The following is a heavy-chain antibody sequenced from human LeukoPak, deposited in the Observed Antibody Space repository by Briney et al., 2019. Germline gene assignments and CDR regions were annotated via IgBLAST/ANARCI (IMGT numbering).Heavy chain of an antibody. CDR3: ARDEGRVSGSFNP. Sequence: GASVKVSCKASGYTFTRHGITWVRQAPGQGLEWMGWISTYSSHTTYAQKFQGRVTTTTDTSTTTAYMELRSLRSDDTAVYYCARDEGRVSGSFNPWGQGTLVTVSS. J-gene: IGHJ5*02. CDR1: GYTFTRHG. CDR2: ISTYSSHT. V-gene: IGHV1-18*01. D-gene: IGHD3-10*01.